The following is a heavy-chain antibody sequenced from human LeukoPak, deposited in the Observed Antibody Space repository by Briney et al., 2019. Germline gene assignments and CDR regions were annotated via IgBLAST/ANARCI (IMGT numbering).Heavy chain of an antibody. Sequence: GGSLRLSCAASGFTFSSYAMSWVRQAPGKGLEWVSAISGSGGSTYYADSVKGRFTISRDNSKNTLYLQMNSLRAEDTAVYYCAKQAQLLYNYYYYYMDVWGKGTTVTVSS. CDR3: AKQAQLLYNYYYYYMDV. CDR1: GFTFSSYA. V-gene: IGHV3-23*01. J-gene: IGHJ6*03. D-gene: IGHD2-2*02. CDR2: ISGSGGST.